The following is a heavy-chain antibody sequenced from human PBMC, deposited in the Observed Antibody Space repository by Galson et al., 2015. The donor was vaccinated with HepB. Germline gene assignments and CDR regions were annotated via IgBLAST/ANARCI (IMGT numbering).Heavy chain of an antibody. Sequence: QSGAEVKKPGESLKISCKASGYSFRNYWIGWVRQMPGKGLECMGIIYPGETRYSPSFQGQVTLSADKSTNTAYLQWSSLKASDTAMYYCARLGHEGYHYYGMDVWGQGTTVTVSS. J-gene: IGHJ6*02. V-gene: IGHV5-51*01. D-gene: IGHD2-2*01. CDR2: IYPGET. CDR1: GYSFRNYW. CDR3: ARLGHEGYHYYGMDV.